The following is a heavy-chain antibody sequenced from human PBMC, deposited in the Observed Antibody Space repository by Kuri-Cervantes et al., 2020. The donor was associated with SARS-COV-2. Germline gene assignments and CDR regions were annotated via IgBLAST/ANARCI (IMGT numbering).Heavy chain of an antibody. CDR1: GGSISSSSYY. D-gene: IGHD2-2*02. J-gene: IGHJ5*02. CDR3: ARGIVVVPAAIRGELYNWFDP. CDR2: IYHSGST. V-gene: IGHV4-39*07. Sequence: GSLRLSCTVSGGSISSSSYYWGWIRQPPGKGLEWIGSIYHSGSTYYNPSLKSRATISVDTSKNQFSLKLSSVAAADTAVYYCARGIVVVPAAIRGELYNWFDPWGQGTLVTVSS.